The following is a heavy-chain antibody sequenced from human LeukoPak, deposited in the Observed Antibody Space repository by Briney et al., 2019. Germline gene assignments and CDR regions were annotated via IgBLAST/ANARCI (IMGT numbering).Heavy chain of an antibody. Sequence: ASVKVSCKASGYTFTGYYMHWVRQAPGQGLEWMGRINPNSGGTNYAQKFQGRVTMTRDTSISTAYMELSRLRSDDTAVYYCAGALSGPFLYYYYYGMDVWGQGTTVTVSS. V-gene: IGHV1-2*06. CDR2: INPNSGGT. CDR1: GYTFTGYY. CDR3: AGALSGPFLYYYYYGMDV. J-gene: IGHJ6*02. D-gene: IGHD7-27*01.